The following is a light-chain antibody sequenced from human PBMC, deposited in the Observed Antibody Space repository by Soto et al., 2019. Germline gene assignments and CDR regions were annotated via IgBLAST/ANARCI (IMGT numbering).Light chain of an antibody. CDR1: SSDVGGYNY. V-gene: IGLV2-14*03. CDR3: SSYSSSSAPLV. J-gene: IGLJ2*01. Sequence: QSVLTQPASVSGSPGQSITISCTGTSSDVGGYNYVSWYQLHPGKAPKLMIYDVRNRPSGVSNRFSGSKSGSTASLTISGLQAEDAADYYCSSYSSSSAPLVFGGGTQLTVL. CDR2: DVR.